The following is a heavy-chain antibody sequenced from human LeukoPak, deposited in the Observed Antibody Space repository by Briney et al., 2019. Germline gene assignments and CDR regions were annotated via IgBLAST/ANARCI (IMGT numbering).Heavy chain of an antibody. D-gene: IGHD3-10*01. V-gene: IGHV1-2*02. Sequence: ASVKVSCKASGYTFTGYYMHWVRQAPGQGLEWMGWINPNSGGTNYAQKFQGRVTMTRDTSISTAYMELSRLRSDDTAVYYCARDRLNTYGSGRYYYGMDVWGQGTTVTVSS. J-gene: IGHJ6*02. CDR2: INPNSGGT. CDR3: ARDRLNTYGSGRYYYGMDV. CDR1: GYTFTGYY.